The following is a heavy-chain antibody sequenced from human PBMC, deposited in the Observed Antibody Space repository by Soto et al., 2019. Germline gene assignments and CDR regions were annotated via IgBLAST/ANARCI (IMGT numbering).Heavy chain of an antibody. J-gene: IGHJ4*02. CDR3: AGGPTGWYGFDY. Sequence: EVQLVESGGGLVQPGGSLRLSCAGSGFTLSSNWMHWVRQAPGKGLVWVSRINSDGSSANYADSVMGRFTISRDNAKNTLYLQMNSLRAEDTAVYFCAGGPTGWYGFDYWGQGTLVTVSS. D-gene: IGHD6-19*01. V-gene: IGHV3-74*01. CDR1: GFTLSSNW. CDR2: INSDGSSA.